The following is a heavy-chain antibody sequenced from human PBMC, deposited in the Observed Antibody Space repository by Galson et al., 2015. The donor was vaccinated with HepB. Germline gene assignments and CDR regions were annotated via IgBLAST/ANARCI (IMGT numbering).Heavy chain of an antibody. V-gene: IGHV1-69*01. J-gene: IGHJ4*02. CDR1: GGTFSSYA. CDR3: ARNSADGYNYYFDY. Sequence: SCKASGGTFSSYAISWVRQAPGQGLEWMRGIIPIFGTANYAQKFQGRVTITADESTSTAYMELSSLRSEDTAVYYCARNSADGYNYYFDYWGQGTLVTVSS. D-gene: IGHD5-24*01. CDR2: IIPIFGTA.